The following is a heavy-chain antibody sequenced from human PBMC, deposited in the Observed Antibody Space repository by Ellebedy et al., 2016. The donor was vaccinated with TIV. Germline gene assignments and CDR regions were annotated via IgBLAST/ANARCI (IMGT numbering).Heavy chain of an antibody. J-gene: IGHJ4*02. V-gene: IGHV5-51*01. CDR3: ARLAGFGYSAYPFDY. Sequence: ASVKVSCKASGYIFATYWIVWVRQLPGKGLEWVGIILPGGSDIIFGAAIIRYSPSFQDHVTIPVDKSTTTAYLQWSSLRASDTAMYYCARLAGFGYSAYPFDYWGQGTLVTVSS. D-gene: IGHD5-12*01. CDR1: GYIFATYW. CDR2: ILPGGSDI.